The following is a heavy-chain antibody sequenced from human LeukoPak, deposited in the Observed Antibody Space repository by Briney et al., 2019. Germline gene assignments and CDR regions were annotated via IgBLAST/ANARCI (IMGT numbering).Heavy chain of an antibody. Sequence: SETLSLTCTISGGSISSYDWSWIRQPPGKGLEWIGNIYYSGSTNYNPSLKSRVTISVDTSKNQFSLKLSSVTAADTAVYYCARVAQWLGDFDYWGQGTLVTVSS. J-gene: IGHJ4*02. D-gene: IGHD6-19*01. V-gene: IGHV4-59*01. CDR2: IYYSGST. CDR3: ARVAQWLGDFDY. CDR1: GGSISSYD.